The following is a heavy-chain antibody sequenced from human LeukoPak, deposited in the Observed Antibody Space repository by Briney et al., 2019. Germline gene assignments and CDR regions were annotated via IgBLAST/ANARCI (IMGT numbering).Heavy chain of an antibody. CDR2: ISYDGSNK. Sequence: GGSLRLSCAASGFTFSSYAMHWVRQAPGKGLEWVAVISYDGSNKYYADSVKGRFTISRGNSKNSLYLQMNSLRAEDTAIYYCARDNYSGSRYFDHWGQGTLVTVSS. J-gene: IGHJ4*02. CDR3: ARDNYSGSRYFDH. V-gene: IGHV3-30*04. D-gene: IGHD1-26*01. CDR1: GFTFSSYA.